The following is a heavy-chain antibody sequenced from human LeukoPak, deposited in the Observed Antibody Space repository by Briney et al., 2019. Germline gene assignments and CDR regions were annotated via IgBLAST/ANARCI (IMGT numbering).Heavy chain of an antibody. Sequence: GGSLRLSCAASGFTSSSYEMNWVRQAPGKGLEWVSYISSSGSTIYYADSVKGRFTISRDNAKNSLYLQMNSLRAEDTAVYYCARDTYDYVWGSPDAFDIWGQGTMVTVSS. D-gene: IGHD3-16*01. J-gene: IGHJ3*02. V-gene: IGHV3-48*03. CDR1: GFTSSSYE. CDR2: ISSSGSTI. CDR3: ARDTYDYVWGSPDAFDI.